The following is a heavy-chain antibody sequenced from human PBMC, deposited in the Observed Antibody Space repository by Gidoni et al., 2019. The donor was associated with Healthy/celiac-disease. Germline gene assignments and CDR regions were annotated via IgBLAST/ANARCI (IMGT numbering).Heavy chain of an antibody. Sequence: QVQLVESGGGVVQPGRSLRLSCAASGFTFSSYAMHWVRQAPGKGLEWVAVISYDGSNKYYADSVKGRFTISRDNSKNTLYLQMNSLRAEDTAVYYCAREDIVATNYYYYYYGMDVWGQGTTVTVSS. CDR2: ISYDGSNK. CDR3: AREDIVATNYYYYYYGMDV. CDR1: GFTFSSYA. J-gene: IGHJ6*02. V-gene: IGHV3-30-3*01. D-gene: IGHD5-12*01.